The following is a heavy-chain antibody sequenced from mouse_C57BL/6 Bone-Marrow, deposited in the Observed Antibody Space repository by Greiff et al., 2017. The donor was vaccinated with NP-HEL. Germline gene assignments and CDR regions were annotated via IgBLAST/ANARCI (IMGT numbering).Heavy chain of an antibody. D-gene: IGHD1-1*01. CDR3: ARSGYYGSSYGFAY. V-gene: IGHV1-63*01. CDR1: GYTFTNYW. CDR2: IYPGGGYT. Sequence: QVQLQQSGAELVRPGTSVKMSCKASGYTFTNYWIGWAKQRPGHGLEWIGDIYPGGGYTNYNEKFKGKATLTADKSSSTAYMQFSSLTSEDSAIYYCARSGYYGSSYGFAYWGQGTLVTVSA. J-gene: IGHJ3*01.